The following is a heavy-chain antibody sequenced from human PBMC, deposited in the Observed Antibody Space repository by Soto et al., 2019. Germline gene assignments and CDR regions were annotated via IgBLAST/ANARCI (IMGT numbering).Heavy chain of an antibody. CDR2: FFIGGNT. Sequence: SETLSLTCTVSGGSITGGSISSYYWGWMRQPPGKGLEWIASFFIGGNTYYNPSLKSRVTTSVDTSKNQFSLKLSSVTAADTAVYYCARREIQGPIDYWGQGTLVTVSS. D-gene: IGHD1-26*01. J-gene: IGHJ4*02. V-gene: IGHV4-39*01. CDR3: ARREIQGPIDY. CDR1: GGSITGGSISSYY.